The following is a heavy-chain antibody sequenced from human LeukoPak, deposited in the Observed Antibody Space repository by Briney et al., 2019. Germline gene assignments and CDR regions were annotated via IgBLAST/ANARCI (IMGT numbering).Heavy chain of an antibody. Sequence: PSETLSLTCTVSGGSISSSSYYWGWIRQPPGKGLEWIGSIYYSGSTYYNPSLKSRVTISVDTSKNQFSLKLGSVTAADTAVYYGGRGGRGVATQGLDYWGQGTLVTVSS. D-gene: IGHD5-12*01. CDR1: GGSISSSSYY. CDR3: GRGGRGVATQGLDY. J-gene: IGHJ4*02. V-gene: IGHV4-39*01. CDR2: IYYSGST.